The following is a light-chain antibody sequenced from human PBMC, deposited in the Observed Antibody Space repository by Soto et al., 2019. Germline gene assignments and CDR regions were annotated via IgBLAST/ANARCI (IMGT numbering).Light chain of an antibody. CDR2: AAS. Sequence: QMTQSPSSISASVGERVTITCRASQGLSSWIAWYQQRPGKAPKLLIYAASSLQSGVPSRFSGSGSGTDFTLTIGSLQPEDFATYYCQQAYSFPVTFGQGARLEIK. J-gene: IGKJ5*01. CDR1: QGLSSW. CDR3: QQAYSFPVT. V-gene: IGKV1D-12*01.